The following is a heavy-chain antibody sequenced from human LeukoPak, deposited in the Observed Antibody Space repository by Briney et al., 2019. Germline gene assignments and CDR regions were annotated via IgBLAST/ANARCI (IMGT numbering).Heavy chain of an antibody. Sequence: GGSLRLSCAASGFTVSSNYMSWVRQAPGKGLEWVSVIYSGGSTYYADSVKGRYTISRDNSKNTLYLQMNSLRAEDTAVYYCARDEGDILTGYLGWGQGTLVTVSS. CDR1: GFTVSSNY. V-gene: IGHV3-66*01. D-gene: IGHD3-9*01. CDR3: ARDEGDILTGYLG. CDR2: IYSGGST. J-gene: IGHJ4*02.